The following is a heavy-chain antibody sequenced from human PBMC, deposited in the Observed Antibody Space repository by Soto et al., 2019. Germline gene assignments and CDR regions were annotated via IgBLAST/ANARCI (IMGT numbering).Heavy chain of an antibody. D-gene: IGHD3-10*01. Sequence: SETLSLTCTVSGGSISSGGYYWSWIRQHPGKGLEWIGYIYYSGSTYYNPSLKSRVTISVDTSKNQFSLKLSSVTAADTAVYYCARDSMMDGSGSYPYYYFGMDVWGQGTTVTVSS. CDR3: ARDSMMDGSGSYPYYYFGMDV. V-gene: IGHV4-31*03. CDR1: GGSISSGGYY. J-gene: IGHJ6*02. CDR2: IYYSGST.